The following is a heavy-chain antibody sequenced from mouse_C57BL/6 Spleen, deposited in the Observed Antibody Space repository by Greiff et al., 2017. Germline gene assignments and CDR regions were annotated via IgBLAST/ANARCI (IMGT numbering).Heavy chain of an antibody. CDR1: GYTFTSYW. J-gene: IGHJ4*01. Sequence: QVQLQQPGAELVKPGASLKLSCKASGYTFTSYWMHWVRQRPGQGLEWLGMIHPNSGSTYYNEKFKSKATLTVDKSSSTAYMQLSSLTSEDSAVYYWARGTGDYDTMNYWGQGTSVTVSS. V-gene: IGHV1-64*01. CDR2: IHPNSGST. CDR3: ARGTGDYDTMNY. D-gene: IGHD3-3*01.